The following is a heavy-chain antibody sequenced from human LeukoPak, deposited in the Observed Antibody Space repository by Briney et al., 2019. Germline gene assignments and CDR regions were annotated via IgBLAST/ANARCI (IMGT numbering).Heavy chain of an antibody. D-gene: IGHD2-2*01. CDR3: ARDDCSSTSCYFTY. J-gene: IGHJ4*02. Sequence: ASVKVSCKASGYTFTGYYMHWVRQAPGQGLEWMGWINPNSGGTNYAQKFQGRVTMTRDTSISTAYMELSRLRSDDTAVYYCARDDCSSTSCYFTYWGQGTLVTVSS. V-gene: IGHV1-2*02. CDR2: INPNSGGT. CDR1: GYTFTGYY.